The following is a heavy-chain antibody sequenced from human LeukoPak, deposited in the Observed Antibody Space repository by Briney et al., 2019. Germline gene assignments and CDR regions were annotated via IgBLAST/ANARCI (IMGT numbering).Heavy chain of an antibody. Sequence: SETLSLTCAVYGGSFSGYYWSWIRQPPGKGLDWIGIIYYSGSTYYNPSLKSRVTMSVDTSKNQFSLKLSSVTAADTAVYFCARQHYYGSGGYKWFDPWGQGTPVTVSS. V-gene: IGHV4-34*01. D-gene: IGHD3-10*01. CDR2: IYYSGST. CDR1: GGSFSGYY. CDR3: ARQHYYGSGGYKWFDP. J-gene: IGHJ5*02.